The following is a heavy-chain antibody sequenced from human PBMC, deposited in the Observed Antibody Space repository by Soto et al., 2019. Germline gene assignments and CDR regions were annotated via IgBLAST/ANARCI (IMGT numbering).Heavy chain of an antibody. CDR3: ATSGTAPGAFDY. CDR2: IKSKARGETT. Sequence: VQLVESGGGLVKPGGSLRLSCAASGFTFTNAWMNWVRQAPGKGLEWVGRIKSKARGETTDYAASVKGRFTISRDDSENTLYLQTSSLKTEDTAVYYCATSGTAPGAFDYWGQGTLVTVSS. J-gene: IGHJ4*02. D-gene: IGHD6-13*01. V-gene: IGHV3-15*07. CDR1: GFTFTNAW.